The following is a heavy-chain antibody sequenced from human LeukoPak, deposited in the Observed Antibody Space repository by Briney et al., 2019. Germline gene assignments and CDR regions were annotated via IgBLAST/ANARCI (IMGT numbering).Heavy chain of an antibody. CDR1: GFTFSSYA. V-gene: IGHV3-23*01. CDR3: AKDSSGWWDY. Sequence: GGSLRLSCAASGFTFSSYAMRWVRQAPGTGLEWVSAISGSGGSTYYADSVKGRFTISRDNSKNTLYLQMNSLRAEDTAVYYCAKDSSGWWDYWGQGTLVTVSS. D-gene: IGHD6-19*01. J-gene: IGHJ4*02. CDR2: ISGSGGST.